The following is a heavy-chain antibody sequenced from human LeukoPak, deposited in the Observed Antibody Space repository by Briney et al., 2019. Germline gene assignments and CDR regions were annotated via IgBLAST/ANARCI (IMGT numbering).Heavy chain of an antibody. Sequence: ETLSLTCIVSGGSISSSSYYWGWIRQPPGKGLEWVSSISSSSRYIYYADSMTGRFTISRDNAKNSLYLQMHSLRAEDTAMYYCARRAATERGHSYGLDYWGQGTLVTVSS. V-gene: IGHV3-21*01. CDR2: ISSSSRYI. J-gene: IGHJ4*02. CDR1: GGSISSSS. CDR3: ARRAATERGHSYGLDY. D-gene: IGHD5-18*01.